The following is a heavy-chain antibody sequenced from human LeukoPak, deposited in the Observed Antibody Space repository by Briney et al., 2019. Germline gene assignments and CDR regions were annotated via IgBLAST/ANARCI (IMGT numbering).Heavy chain of an antibody. CDR2: ISGSGGST. J-gene: IGHJ3*02. D-gene: IGHD3-3*01. V-gene: IGHV3-23*01. CDR1: KFTFSDYY. CDR3: AKDRMGDFWAYAFDI. Sequence: GGSLRLSCAASKFTFSDYYMTWIRQAPGKGLEWVSAISGSGGSTYYADSVKGRFTISRDNSKNTLYLQMNSLRAEDTAVYYCAKDRMGDFWAYAFDIWGQGTMVTVSS.